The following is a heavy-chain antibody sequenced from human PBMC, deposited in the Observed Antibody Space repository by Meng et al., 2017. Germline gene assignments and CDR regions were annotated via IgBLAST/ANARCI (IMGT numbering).Heavy chain of an antibody. D-gene: IGHD6-6*01. J-gene: IGHJ5*02. Sequence: QLHLHQWDAGLLNPSHTLSLTCAVYCGSFSGYYWSWIPQPPGKGLEWIGEINHSGSTNYNPSLKSRVTISVDTSKNQFSLKLSSVTAADTAVYYCARRRGGSSDWFDPWGQGTLVTVSS. CDR2: INHSGST. V-gene: IGHV4-34*01. CDR3: ARRRGGSSDWFDP. CDR1: CGSFSGYY.